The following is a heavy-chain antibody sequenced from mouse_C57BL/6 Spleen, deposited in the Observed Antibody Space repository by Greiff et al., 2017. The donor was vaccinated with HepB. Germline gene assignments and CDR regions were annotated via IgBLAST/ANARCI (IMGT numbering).Heavy chain of an antibody. CDR3: ARGLLRYLYAMDY. Sequence: QVQLKQPGAELVKPGASVKLSCKASGYTFTSYWMHWVKQRPGQGLEWIGMIHPNSGSTNYNEKFKSKATLTVDKSSSTAYMQLSSLTSEDSAVYYCARGLLRYLYAMDYWGQGTSVTVSS. J-gene: IGHJ4*01. D-gene: IGHD1-1*01. CDR2: IHPNSGST. V-gene: IGHV1-64*01. CDR1: GYTFTSYW.